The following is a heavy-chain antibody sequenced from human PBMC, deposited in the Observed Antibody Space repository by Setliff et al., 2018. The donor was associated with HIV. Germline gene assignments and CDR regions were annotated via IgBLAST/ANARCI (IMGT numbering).Heavy chain of an antibody. CDR2: INHRGNT. CDR3: ASHFGYCSSTSCEGY. CDR1: GGSFSGYY. D-gene: IGHD2-2*01. J-gene: IGHJ4*02. V-gene: IGHV4-34*01. Sequence: SETLSLTCAVYGGSFSGYYWNWIRQSPGKGLEWIGEINHRGNTNYNPSLKNRVTISVDASKNQFSLKLNSLRAEDTAVYYCASHFGYCSSTSCEGYWGQGALVTVSS.